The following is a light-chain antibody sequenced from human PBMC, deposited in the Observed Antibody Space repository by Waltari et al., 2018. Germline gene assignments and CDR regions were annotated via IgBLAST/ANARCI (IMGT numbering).Light chain of an antibody. CDR1: QSVSSN. CDR2: VAS. V-gene: IGKV3-15*01. J-gene: IGKJ1*01. CDR3: QQYNNWPPWT. Sequence: IVMTPSPATLSLSPGERATLSCRASQSVSSNLAWYQQKPGQAPRLLIYVASTRATGIPARFSGSGSGTEFTLTISSMQSEDFAGYYCQQYNNWPPWTFGQGTKVEIK.